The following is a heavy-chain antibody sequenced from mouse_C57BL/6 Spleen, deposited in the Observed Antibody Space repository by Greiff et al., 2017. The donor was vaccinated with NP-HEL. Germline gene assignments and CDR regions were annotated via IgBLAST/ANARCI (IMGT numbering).Heavy chain of an antibody. CDR2: IYPSDSET. D-gene: IGHD1-1*01. J-gene: IGHJ1*03. V-gene: IGHV1-61*01. CDR3: ARGLYYGSSAYWYFDV. CDR1: GYTFTSYW. Sequence: QVQLQQSGAELVRPGSSVKLSCKASGYTFTSYWMDWVKQRPGQGLEWIGNIYPSDSETHYNQKFKDKATLTVDKSSSTAYMQLSSLTSEDSAVYYCARGLYYGSSAYWYFDVWGTGTTVTVSS.